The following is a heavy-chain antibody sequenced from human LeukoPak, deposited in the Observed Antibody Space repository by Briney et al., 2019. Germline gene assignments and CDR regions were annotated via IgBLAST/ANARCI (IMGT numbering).Heavy chain of an antibody. V-gene: IGHV3-23*01. CDR1: GFTFSSYA. D-gene: IGHD5-12*01. CDR3: AKQMEAYSGYDLLYYYYYGMDV. Sequence: GGSLRLSCAASGFTFSSYAMSWVRQAPGKVLEWVSAISGSGGSTYYADSVKGRFTISRDNSKNTLYLQMNSLRAEDTAVYYCAKQMEAYSGYDLLYYYYYGMDVWGQGTTVTVSS. J-gene: IGHJ6*02. CDR2: ISGSGGST.